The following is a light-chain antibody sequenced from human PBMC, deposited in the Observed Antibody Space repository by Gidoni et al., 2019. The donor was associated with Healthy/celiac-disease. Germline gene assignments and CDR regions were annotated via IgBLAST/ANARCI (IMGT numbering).Light chain of an antibody. CDR2: GNS. CDR3: QSYDSSLSGSV. Sequence: QSVLTQPPSVSGAPGQSVTTSCAGSSSNIGAGYDVHWYQQLPGTAPNLLIYGNSNRPSGVPDRFSGSKSGTSASLAITGLQAEDEADYYCQSYDSSLSGSVFGGGTKLTVL. V-gene: IGLV1-40*01. J-gene: IGLJ2*01. CDR1: SSNIGAGYD.